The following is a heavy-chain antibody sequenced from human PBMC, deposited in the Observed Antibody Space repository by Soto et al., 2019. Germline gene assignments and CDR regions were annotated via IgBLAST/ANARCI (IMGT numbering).Heavy chain of an antibody. D-gene: IGHD3-3*01. Sequence: PGESLKISCKGSGYSFTSYWISWVRQMPGKGLEWMGRIDPSDSYTNYSPSFQGHVTISADRSISTAYLQWSSLKASDTAMYYCASHGITIFGVVVIWFDPWGQGTLVTVSS. J-gene: IGHJ5*02. CDR1: GYSFTSYW. CDR3: ASHGITIFGVVVIWFDP. V-gene: IGHV5-10-1*01. CDR2: IDPSDSYT.